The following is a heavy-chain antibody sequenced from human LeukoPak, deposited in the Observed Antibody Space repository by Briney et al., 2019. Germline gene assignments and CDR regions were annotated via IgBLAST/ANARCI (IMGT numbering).Heavy chain of an antibody. D-gene: IGHD4-17*01. J-gene: IGHJ4*02. Sequence: PGGSLRLFCAASVFTFSSYEMNWVRQAPGKGLEWVSYISVGGSTMYYADSVKGRFTISRDTAKNSLYLQMNSLRAEDTAVYYCARDPPTVPYYFDCWGQGTLVTVSS. CDR2: ISVGGSTM. V-gene: IGHV3-48*03. CDR1: VFTFSSYE. CDR3: ARDPPTVPYYFDC.